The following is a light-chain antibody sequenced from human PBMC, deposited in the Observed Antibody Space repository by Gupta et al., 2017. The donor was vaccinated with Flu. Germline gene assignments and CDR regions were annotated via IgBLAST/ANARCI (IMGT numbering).Light chain of an antibody. V-gene: IGKV3-20*01. CDR3: QQDGTSPLT. Sequence: GTLSLSPGESVTLSCRASHTFSSRSLAWYQQKPGQAPRLVIYDTYSRATGIPDRFSDSGSGTDFTLSISRLEPEDFAVYYCQQDGTSPLTFGQGTKMEI. J-gene: IGKJ2*01. CDR2: DTY. CDR1: HTFSSRS.